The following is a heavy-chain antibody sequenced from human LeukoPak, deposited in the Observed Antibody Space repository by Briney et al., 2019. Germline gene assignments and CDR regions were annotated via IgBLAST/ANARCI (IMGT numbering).Heavy chain of an antibody. D-gene: IGHD3-10*01. CDR1: GFTFSSYE. CDR2: INSDGSRT. CDR3: ARGNFYSGSGSSPLDY. Sequence: GGSLRLSCAASGFTFSSYEMNWVRQVPGKGLVWVSRINSDGSRTNYVDSAKGRFTISRDNAKNTLFLQMNSLRAEDTAVYYCARGNFYSGSGSSPLDYWGQGTLVTVSS. J-gene: IGHJ4*02. V-gene: IGHV3-74*01.